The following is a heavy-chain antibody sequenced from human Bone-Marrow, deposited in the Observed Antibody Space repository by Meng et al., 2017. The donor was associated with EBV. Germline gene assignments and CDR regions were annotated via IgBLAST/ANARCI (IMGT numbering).Heavy chain of an antibody. Sequence: QLQQSRPGLVKPSHTLSLTRAISGDSVSSNSAAWNWIRQSPSRGLEWLGRTYYRSKWYNDYAVSVKSRITINPDTSKNQFSLQLNSVTPEDTAVYYCAREVHYYDSSGPLDYWGQGTLVTVSS. J-gene: IGHJ4*02. CDR1: GDSVSSNSAA. D-gene: IGHD3-22*01. CDR2: TYYRSKWYN. CDR3: AREVHYYDSSGPLDY. V-gene: IGHV6-1*01.